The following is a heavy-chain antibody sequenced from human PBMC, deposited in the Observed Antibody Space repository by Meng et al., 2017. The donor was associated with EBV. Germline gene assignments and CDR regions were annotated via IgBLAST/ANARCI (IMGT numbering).Heavy chain of an antibody. V-gene: IGHV4-61*01. CDR2: IYYTGST. Sequence: QVQLQESGPGLVKPSETLSLTCPFSGGSVNNESYYWGWIRQPPGKGLEYIGYIYYTGSTNYNSSLKSRVTISLDKSKNQFSLKLTSLTAADTAIYSCARGDYTNYPRWFDPCGQRTLVTVSS. CDR3: ARGDYTNYPRWFDP. D-gene: IGHD4-11*01. CDR1: GGSVNNESYY. J-gene: IGHJ5*02.